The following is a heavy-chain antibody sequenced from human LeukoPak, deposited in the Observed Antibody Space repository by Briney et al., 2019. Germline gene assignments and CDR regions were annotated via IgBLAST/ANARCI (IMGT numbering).Heavy chain of an antibody. CDR1: GYTFTSYD. CDR2: MNPNSGNT. V-gene: IGHV1-8*01. CDR3: ARSSGYCSSTSCYGPDY. Sequence: ASVKVSCKASGYTFTSYDINWVRQATGQGLEWMGWMNPNSGNTGYAQKFQGRVTMTRNTSISTAYMELSSLRSEDTAVYYCARSSGYCSSTSCYGPDYWGQGTLVTVSS. J-gene: IGHJ4*02. D-gene: IGHD2-2*01.